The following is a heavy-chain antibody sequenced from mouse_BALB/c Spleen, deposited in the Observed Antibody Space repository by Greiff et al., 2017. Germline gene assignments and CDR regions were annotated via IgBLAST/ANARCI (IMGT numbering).Heavy chain of an antibody. CDR2: FYPGSGSI. D-gene: IGHD2-10*01. Sequence: VQLQQSGAELVKPGASVKLSCKASGYTFTEYTIHWVKQRSGQGLEWIGWFYPGSGSIKYNEKFKDKATLTADKSSSTVYMELSRLTSEDSAVYFCARQSYYGNYVDYAMDDWGQGTSVTVSS. J-gene: IGHJ4*01. CDR3: ARQSYYGNYVDYAMDD. CDR1: GYTFTEYT. V-gene: IGHV1-62-2*01.